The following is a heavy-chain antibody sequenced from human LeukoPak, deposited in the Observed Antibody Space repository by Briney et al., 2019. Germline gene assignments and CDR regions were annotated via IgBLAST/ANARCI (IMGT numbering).Heavy chain of an antibody. J-gene: IGHJ4*02. CDR1: GGSISSSSYS. CDR2: IYYSGST. D-gene: IGHD5-18*01. V-gene: IGHV4-39*01. Sequence: PSETLSLTCTVSGGSISSSSYSWGWIRQPPGKGLEWIGSIYYSGSTYYNPSLKSRVTISVDTSKNQFSLKLSSVTAADTAVYYCARQRGLDTAMVLLFDYWGQGTLVTVSS. CDR3: ARQRGLDTAMVLLFDY.